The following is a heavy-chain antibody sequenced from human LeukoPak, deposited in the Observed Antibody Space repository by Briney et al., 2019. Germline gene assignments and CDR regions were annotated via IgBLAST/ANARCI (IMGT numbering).Heavy chain of an antibody. V-gene: IGHV3-23*01. CDR1: GFTFSSCA. D-gene: IGHD3-22*01. J-gene: IGHJ4*02. Sequence: GGSLRLSCVGSGFTFSSCAITWVRQAPGKGLEWVSSISGSGGSTNYADSVKGRFTISRDNSKNTLYLQMNSLRDEDTAVYYCAKSSYYDTSGYYREYYFDFWGQGTLVTVSS. CDR2: ISGSGGST. CDR3: AKSSYYDTSGYYREYYFDF.